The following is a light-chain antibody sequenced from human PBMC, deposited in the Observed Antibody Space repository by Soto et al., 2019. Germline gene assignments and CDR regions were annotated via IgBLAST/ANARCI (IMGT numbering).Light chain of an antibody. CDR3: QQYNNWPYT. CDR1: QPIASN. J-gene: IGKJ2*01. Sequence: EIVLTQSPGTLSLSPGERATLSCRASQPIASNVAWYQQRPGQPPSLLIYGASTRAPDVPDGFTGSGSGTQLTITISSLHSEDFETYVCQQYNNWPYTFGQGTKVDIK. V-gene: IGKV3D-15*01. CDR2: GAS.